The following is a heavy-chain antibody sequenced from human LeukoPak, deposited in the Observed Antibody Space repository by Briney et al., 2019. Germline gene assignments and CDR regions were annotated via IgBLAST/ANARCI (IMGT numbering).Heavy chain of an antibody. J-gene: IGHJ4*02. CDR1: GFTFSSYW. V-gene: IGHV3-74*01. Sequence: GGSLRLSCAASGFTFSSYWVHWSRHAPGEGLVWVSRIHSDGIGTSYADSVRRRFTISRDNAKNTLYLQMNSLRVEDTAVYDCARDQGSFDYWGQGTLVTVSS. CDR3: ARDQGSFDY. CDR2: IHSDGIGT.